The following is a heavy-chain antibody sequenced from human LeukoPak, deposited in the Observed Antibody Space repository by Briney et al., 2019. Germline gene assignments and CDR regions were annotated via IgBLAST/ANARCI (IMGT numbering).Heavy chain of an antibody. CDR3: ARDVASHMGLANYFDY. J-gene: IGHJ4*02. V-gene: IGHV1-24*01. CDR2: FDPEDGET. D-gene: IGHD2-2*01. CDR1: GYTLTELS. Sequence: EASVKVSCKVSGYTLTELSMHWVRQAPGKGLEWMGGFDPEDGETIYAQKFQGRVTMTEDTSTDTAYMELSSLRSEDTAVYYCARDVASHMGLANYFDYWGQGALVIVSS.